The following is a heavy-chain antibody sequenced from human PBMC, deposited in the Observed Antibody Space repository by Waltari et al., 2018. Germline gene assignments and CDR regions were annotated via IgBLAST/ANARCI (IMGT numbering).Heavy chain of an antibody. CDR2: FDPEDGET. J-gene: IGHJ3*02. V-gene: IGHV1-24*01. D-gene: IGHD3-10*01. CDR3: ATDIIGDYGYAFDI. Sequence: QVQLVPSGAEVKKPGASVKVSCKVSGYTHTELSMHWVTPAPGKGLELMGGFDPEDGETIYAQKFQGRVTMTEDTSTDTAYMELSSLRSEDTAVYYCATDIIGDYGYAFDIWGQGTMVTVSS. CDR1: GYTHTELS.